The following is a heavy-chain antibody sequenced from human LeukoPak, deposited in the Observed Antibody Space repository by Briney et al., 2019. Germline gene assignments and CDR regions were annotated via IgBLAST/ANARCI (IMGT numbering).Heavy chain of an antibody. Sequence: GASVKVSCKASGGTFSSYAISWVRQAPGQGLEWMGGIIPIFGTANYAQKFQGRVTITADKSTSTAYMELSSLRSEDTAVYYCARDGPFRYYYDSSGYYHPYYFDYWGQGTLVTVSS. CDR1: GGTFSSYA. V-gene: IGHV1-69*06. CDR2: IIPIFGTA. D-gene: IGHD3-22*01. J-gene: IGHJ4*02. CDR3: ARDGPFRYYYDSSGYYHPYYFDY.